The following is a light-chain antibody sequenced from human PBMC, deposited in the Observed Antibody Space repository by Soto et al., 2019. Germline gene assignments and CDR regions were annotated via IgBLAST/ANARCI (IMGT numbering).Light chain of an antibody. J-gene: IGLJ1*01. Sequence: QSALTQPPSASGSPGQSVTISCTGTSSDVGGYNYLSWYQQHPGKAPKLLIYEITKRASGVPNRFSGSQSGNTASLTVSGLQAEDEADYYCSSLADGDNYVFGTGTKVTVL. CDR3: SSLADGDNYV. CDR1: SSDVGGYNY. CDR2: EIT. V-gene: IGLV2-8*01.